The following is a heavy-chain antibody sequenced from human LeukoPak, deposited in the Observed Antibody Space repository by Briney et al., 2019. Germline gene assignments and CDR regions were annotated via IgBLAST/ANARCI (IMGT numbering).Heavy chain of an antibody. D-gene: IGHD6-19*01. CDR2: ISGSGGST. CDR1: GFTFRTFA. J-gene: IGHJ4*02. Sequence: GGSLRLSXAASGFTFRTFAMSWVRQAPGKGLEWVSAISGSGGSTYYADSVKGRFTISRDNSKNTMYLQMNSLRAEDTAVYYCAKGGGWLYYFDYWGQGTLVTVSS. CDR3: AKGGGWLYYFDY. V-gene: IGHV3-23*01.